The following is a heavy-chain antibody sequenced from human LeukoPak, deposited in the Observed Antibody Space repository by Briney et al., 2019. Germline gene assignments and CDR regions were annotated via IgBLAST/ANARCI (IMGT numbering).Heavy chain of an antibody. CDR3: AKVRGDGAAHPVADY. J-gene: IGHJ4*02. CDR1: GFTFSNYA. D-gene: IGHD3-16*01. Sequence: GGSLRLSCAASGFTFSNYAMRWVRQAPGKGLEWVSGISGSGDSTYYADSVKGRFTISRDNSKNTLYLQMNSLRAEDTAVYYCAKVRGDGAAHPVADYWGQGTLVTVSS. V-gene: IGHV3-23*01. CDR2: ISGSGDST.